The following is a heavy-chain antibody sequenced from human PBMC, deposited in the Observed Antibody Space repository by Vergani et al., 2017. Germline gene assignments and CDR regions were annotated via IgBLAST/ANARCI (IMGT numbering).Heavy chain of an antibody. J-gene: IGHJ4*02. Sequence: QITLKESGPTLVKPTQTLTLTCTFSGFSLSTSGVGVGWIRQPPGKALEWLALIYWDDDKRYSPSLKSRLTITKDTSKNQLVRTMNNMDPVDTATYYCAHTRYGSGSYYHPLAFDYWGQGTLVTVSS. V-gene: IGHV2-5*02. CDR1: GFSLSTSGVG. CDR2: IYWDDDK. CDR3: AHTRYGSGSYYHPLAFDY. D-gene: IGHD3-10*01.